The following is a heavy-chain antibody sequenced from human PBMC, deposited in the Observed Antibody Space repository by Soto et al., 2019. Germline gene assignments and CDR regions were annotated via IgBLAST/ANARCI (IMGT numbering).Heavy chain of an antibody. D-gene: IGHD1-26*01. V-gene: IGHV4-59*01. CDR3: ARASVGATGFDY. CDR2: IYYSGST. Sequence: PSETLSLTXTVSGGSISSYYWSWIRQPPGKGLEWIGYIYYSGSTNYNPSLKSRVTISVDTSKNQFSLKLSSVTAADTAVYYCARASVGATGFDYWGQGTLVTVSS. CDR1: GGSISSYY. J-gene: IGHJ4*02.